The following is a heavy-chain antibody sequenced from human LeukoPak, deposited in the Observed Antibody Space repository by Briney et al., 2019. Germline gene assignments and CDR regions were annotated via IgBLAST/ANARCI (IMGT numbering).Heavy chain of an antibody. D-gene: IGHD3-10*01. V-gene: IGHV3-23*01. CDR3: ARVTYGSGTYGAFDY. Sequence: PGGSLRLSCVASGFTFSGFAMIWVRQAPGKGLQWVSAISGPSSHTYYADSVRGRFTISRDNSKNTLYLQMNSLRAEDTAVYYCARVTYGSGTYGAFDYWGQGTLVTVSS. CDR1: GFTFSGFA. CDR2: ISGPSSHT. J-gene: IGHJ4*02.